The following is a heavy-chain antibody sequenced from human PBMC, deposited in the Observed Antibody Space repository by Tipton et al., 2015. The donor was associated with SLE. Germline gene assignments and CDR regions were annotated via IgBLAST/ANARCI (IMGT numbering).Heavy chain of an antibody. CDR2: VSFDGSNT. D-gene: IGHD3-10*01. Sequence: SLRLSCAAFGFSFSSHAMHWVRQAPGKGLEWVAVVSFDGSNTYYADSVKGRFTIARDSSKNTVYLQMNSLRADDTAVYHCARDRGGLNSLWGQGTRVTVSS. J-gene: IGHJ3*01. CDR1: GFSFSSHA. CDR3: ARDRGGLNSL. V-gene: IGHV3-30*04.